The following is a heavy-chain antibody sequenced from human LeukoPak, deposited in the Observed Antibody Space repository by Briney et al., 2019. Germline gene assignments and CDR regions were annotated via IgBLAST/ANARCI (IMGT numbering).Heavy chain of an antibody. CDR3: ARISQSSGGFYY. D-gene: IGHD2-15*01. Sequence: PSETLSLTCTVSGGSISSGGYSWSWVRQYPGEGLEWIVFISYSGSTYYNPSLKSRVSMSMDMSTSQFSLNLFSVTAADTAVYYCARISQSSGGFYYWGQGTLVTVSS. J-gene: IGHJ4*02. V-gene: IGHV4-31*02. CDR2: ISYSGST. CDR1: GGSISSGGYS.